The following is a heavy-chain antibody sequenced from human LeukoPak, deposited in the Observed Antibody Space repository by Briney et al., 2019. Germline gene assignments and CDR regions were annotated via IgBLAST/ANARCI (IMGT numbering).Heavy chain of an antibody. D-gene: IGHD2-21*01. CDR1: GFNFSDSR. J-gene: IGHJ4*02. CDR2: INRDGTEK. CDR3: VRGDWYFES. Sequence: DPGGSLRLSCATSGFNFSDSRMTWVRQAPGKGLQWVANINRDGTEKHFLDSVEGRFTISRDNAKKSLYLQMSSLRPQDTAVYFCVRGDWYFESWGQGTLVTVSS. V-gene: IGHV3-7*04.